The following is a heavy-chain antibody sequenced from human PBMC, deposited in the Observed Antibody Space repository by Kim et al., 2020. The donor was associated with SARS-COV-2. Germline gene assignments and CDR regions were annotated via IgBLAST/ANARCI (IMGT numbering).Heavy chain of an antibody. V-gene: IGHV1-46*01. CDR2: INPSGIST. J-gene: IGHJ6*02. D-gene: IGHD3-9*01. Sequence: ASVKVSCKASGFTFSNYHMHWVRQAPGQGLEWMGIINPSGISTTYARKFLGRVTMTRDTSTSTVYMELSSLRSEDTAVYYCARDSGYNDMSQPEGMDVWGQGTTVTVSS. CDR3: ARDSGYNDMSQPEGMDV. CDR1: GFTFSNYH.